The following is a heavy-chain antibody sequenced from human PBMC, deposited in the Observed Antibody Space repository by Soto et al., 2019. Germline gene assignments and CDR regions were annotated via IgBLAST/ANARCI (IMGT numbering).Heavy chain of an antibody. J-gene: IGHJ4*02. CDR2: IYQSGNT. Sequence: PSETLSLTCIVSNYSISSGYHWGWIRQPPGKGLEGIGTIYQSGNTYQNPSLKSRVILSIDTSKNQFSLNLRNVTAADAAVYYCVGGKVNFDFWGKGILVTVSS. V-gene: IGHV4-38-2*02. CDR1: NYSISSGYH. CDR3: VGGKVNFDF.